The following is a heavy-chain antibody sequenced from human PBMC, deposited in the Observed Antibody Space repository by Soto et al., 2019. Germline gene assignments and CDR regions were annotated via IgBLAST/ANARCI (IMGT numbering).Heavy chain of an antibody. CDR3: ARHRTYDSSGAIVVYAFDI. Sequence: PGESLKISCKGSGYSFTSYWIGWVRQMPGKGLVWMGNFYPGASATRYSPSFQGQVTNSDDKSISTPYLQWSSLKASDTAMYYCARHRTYDSSGAIVVYAFDIWGQGTMVTVSS. CDR1: GYSFTSYW. J-gene: IGHJ3*02. V-gene: IGHV5-51*01. D-gene: IGHD3-22*01. CDR2: FYPGASAT.